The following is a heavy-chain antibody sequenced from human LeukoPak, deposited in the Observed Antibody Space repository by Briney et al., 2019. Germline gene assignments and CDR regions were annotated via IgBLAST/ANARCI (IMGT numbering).Heavy chain of an antibody. Sequence: GGSLRLSCAASGFTVSSNYMSWVRQAPGKGLEWVSVIYSGGSTYYADSVKGRFTISRDNSKNTLYLQMNSLRAEDTAVYYCARVSPPVTYYDFWSGYPPYGMDVWGQGTTVTVSS. CDR2: IYSGGST. J-gene: IGHJ6*02. V-gene: IGHV3-66*01. D-gene: IGHD3-3*01. CDR3: ARVSPPVTYYDFWSGYPPYGMDV. CDR1: GFTVSSNY.